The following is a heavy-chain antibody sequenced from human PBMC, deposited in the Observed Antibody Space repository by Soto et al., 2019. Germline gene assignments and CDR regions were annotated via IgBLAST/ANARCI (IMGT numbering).Heavy chain of an antibody. D-gene: IGHD2-15*01. V-gene: IGHV1-2*04. CDR1: GYTFTGYY. J-gene: IGHJ6*02. CDR3: ARDCSGGSCYSNKPGGMDV. CDR2: INPNSGGT. Sequence: ASVKVYCKASGYTFTGYYMHWVRQAPGQGLEWMGWINPNSGGTNYAQKFQGWVTMTRDTSISTAYMELSRLRSDDTAVYYCARDCSGGSCYSNKPGGMDVWGQGTTVTVSS.